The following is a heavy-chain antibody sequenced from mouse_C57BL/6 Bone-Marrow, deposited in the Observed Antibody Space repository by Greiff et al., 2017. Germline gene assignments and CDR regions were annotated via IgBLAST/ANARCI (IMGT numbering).Heavy chain of an antibody. CDR2: IYPRSGNT. CDR3: ARPRNYYFDY. V-gene: IGHV1-81*01. CDR1: GYTFTSYG. J-gene: IGHJ2*01. Sequence: VQVVESGAELARPGASVKLSCKASGYTFTSYGISWVKQRPGQGLEWIGEIYPRSGNTYYNEKFKGKATLTADKSSSTAYMELRSLTSEDSAVYFCARPRNYYFDYWGRGTALTVTS. D-gene: IGHD3-1*01.